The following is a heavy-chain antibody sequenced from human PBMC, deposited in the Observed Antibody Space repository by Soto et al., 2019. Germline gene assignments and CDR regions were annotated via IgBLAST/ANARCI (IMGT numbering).Heavy chain of an antibody. CDR1: GFTISTYA. Sequence: GGSLRLSCAASGFTISTYAMTWVRQAPGKGLECVSGVTGSGGQIHYADSVKGRFTISKDNSKNTLYLQMSSLREEDTALYYCAKDAVYKDGLWIMDSWGQGTLVTVSS. D-gene: IGHD2-21*01. CDR3: AKDAVYKDGLWIMDS. V-gene: IGHV3-23*01. CDR2: VTGSGGQI. J-gene: IGHJ5*02.